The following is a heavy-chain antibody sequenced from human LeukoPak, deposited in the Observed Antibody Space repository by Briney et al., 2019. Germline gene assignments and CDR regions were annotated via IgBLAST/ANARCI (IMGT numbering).Heavy chain of an antibody. CDR3: ARGREDIVVVPAAAANYYYYGMDV. J-gene: IGHJ6*02. D-gene: IGHD2-2*01. CDR2: INHSGST. CDR1: GGSFSGYY. V-gene: IGHV4-34*01. Sequence: PSETLSLTCAVYGGSFSGYYWSWIRQPPGKGLEWIGEINHSGSTNYNPSLKSRVTISVDTSKNQFSLKLSSVTAADTAVYYCARGREDIVVVPAAAANYYYYGMDVWGQGTTVTVSS.